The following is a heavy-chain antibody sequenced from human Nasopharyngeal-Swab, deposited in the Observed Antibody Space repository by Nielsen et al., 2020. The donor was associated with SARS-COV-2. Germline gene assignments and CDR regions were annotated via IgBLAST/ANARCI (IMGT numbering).Heavy chain of an antibody. D-gene: IGHD6-19*01. CDR1: GFTFSSYS. V-gene: IGHV3-7*01. Sequence: GALRLSCAASGFTFSSYSMNWVRQAPGKGLEWVANIKQDGTEKYYVDSVKGRFTISRDNAKNPLYLQMNSLRAEDTAVYYCAVDGYWGQGTLVTVSS. CDR3: AVDGY. J-gene: IGHJ4*02. CDR2: IKQDGTEK.